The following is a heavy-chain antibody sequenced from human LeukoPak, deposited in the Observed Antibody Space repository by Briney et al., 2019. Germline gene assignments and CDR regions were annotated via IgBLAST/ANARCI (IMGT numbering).Heavy chain of an antibody. J-gene: IGHJ2*01. V-gene: IGHV3-53*01. Sequence: GGSLRLSCAASGFTVSSNYMSWVRQAPGKGLEWVSVIYSDGRTYYADSVKGRFTISRDNSKNTLYLETNSLRAEDTAVYYCARGLLFQGAGSYWYFDLWGRGTLVTVSS. CDR3: ARGLLFQGAGSYWYFDL. CDR2: IYSDGRT. D-gene: IGHD6-19*01. CDR1: GFTVSSNY.